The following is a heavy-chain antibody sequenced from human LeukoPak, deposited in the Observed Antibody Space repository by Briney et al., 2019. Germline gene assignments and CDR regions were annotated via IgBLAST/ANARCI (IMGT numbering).Heavy chain of an antibody. CDR2: ISSSSSTI. J-gene: IGHJ4*02. CDR1: GFTFSSYS. Sequence: GGSLRLSCAASGFTFSSYSMNWVRQAPGKGLEWVSYISSSSSTIYYAASVKGRFTISRDNAKNSLYLQMNSLRAEDTAVYYCARDPYCSDGSCDYWGQGTLVTVSS. CDR3: ARDPYCSDGSCDY. D-gene: IGHD2-15*01. V-gene: IGHV3-48*04.